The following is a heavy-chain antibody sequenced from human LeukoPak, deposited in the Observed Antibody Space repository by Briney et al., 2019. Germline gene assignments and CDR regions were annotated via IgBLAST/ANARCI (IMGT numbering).Heavy chain of an antibody. D-gene: IGHD1-1*01. J-gene: IGHJ6*03. V-gene: IGHV3-11*04. CDR2: ISSSGSTI. Sequence: TGGSLRLSCAASGFTFSDYYMSWIRQAPGKGLEWVSYISSSGSTIYYADSVKGRFTISRDNAKNSLYLQMNSLRAEDSAVYYCARSGTDYYYYYYMDVWGKGTTVTVSS. CDR1: GFTFSDYY. CDR3: ARSGTDYYYYYYMDV.